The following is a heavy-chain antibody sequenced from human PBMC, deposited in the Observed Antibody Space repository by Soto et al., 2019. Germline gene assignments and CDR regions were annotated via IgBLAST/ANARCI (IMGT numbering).Heavy chain of an antibody. J-gene: IGHJ4*02. CDR2: IWYDGSNK. Sequence: GGSLRLSCAASGFTFSSYGMHWVRQAPGKGLEWVAVIWYDGSNKYYADSVKGRFTISRDNSKNTLYLQMNSLRAEDTAVYYCARDGSRTDSSGYFDYWGQGTLVTVSS. V-gene: IGHV3-33*01. CDR3: ARDGSRTDSSGYFDY. D-gene: IGHD3-22*01. CDR1: GFTFSSYG.